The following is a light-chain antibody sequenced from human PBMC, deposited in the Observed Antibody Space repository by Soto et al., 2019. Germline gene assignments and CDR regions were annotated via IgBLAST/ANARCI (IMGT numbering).Light chain of an antibody. CDR3: QKYNSAPLT. CDR2: AVS. CDR1: QGIGVY. Sequence: DIQMTQSPSSLSASFGYRVTITCRASQGIGVYLAWFHQKPGNAPKLLIYAVSTLHSGVPSRFSGSGSGTDFTLTISSLQPEDVATYYCQKYNSAPLTFGGGTKVEIK. V-gene: IGKV1-27*01. J-gene: IGKJ4*01.